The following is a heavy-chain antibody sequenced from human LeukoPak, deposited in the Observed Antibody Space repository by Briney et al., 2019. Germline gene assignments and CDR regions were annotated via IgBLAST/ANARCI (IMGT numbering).Heavy chain of an antibody. CDR2: IYTSGST. J-gene: IGHJ4*02. Sequence: SETLSLTCTVSGGSISSYYWSWIRQPAGKGLEWIGRIYTSGSTNYNPSLKSRVTMSVDTSKNQFSLKLSSVTAADTAVYYCARRHDYGDYAYFDYWGQGTLVTVSS. V-gene: IGHV4-4*07. CDR3: ARRHDYGDYAYFDY. CDR1: GGSISSYY. D-gene: IGHD4-17*01.